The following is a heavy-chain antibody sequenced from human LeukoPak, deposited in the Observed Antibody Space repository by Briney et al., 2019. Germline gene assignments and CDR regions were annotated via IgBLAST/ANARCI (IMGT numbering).Heavy chain of an antibody. CDR2: LTGDGGT. V-gene: IGHV3-23*01. J-gene: IGHJ4*02. CDR3: AKVKWKLIGYFDY. D-gene: IGHD1-20*01. Sequence: PGGSLRLSCAASGFTFTNYAMSWVRQAPGKGLEWVSVLTGDGGTYYADSVKGRFTNSRDDSKNTLFLQMNSLRAEDTAVYFCAKVKWKLIGYFDYWGQGTPVTVSS. CDR1: GFTFTNYA.